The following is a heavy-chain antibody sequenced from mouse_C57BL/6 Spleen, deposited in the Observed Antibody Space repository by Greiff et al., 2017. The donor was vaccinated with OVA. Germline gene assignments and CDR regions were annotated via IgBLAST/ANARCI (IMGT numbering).Heavy chain of an antibody. Sequence: VQLQQSGPELVKPGASVKISCKASGYTFTDYYMNWVKQSHGKSLEWIGDINPNNGGTSYNQKFKGKATLTVDKSSSTAYMELRSLTSEDSAVYYCAREGYSNYEGNYWGQGTTLTVSS. CDR2: INPNNGGT. CDR1: GYTFTDYY. D-gene: IGHD2-5*01. CDR3: AREGYSNYEGNY. J-gene: IGHJ2*01. V-gene: IGHV1-26*01.